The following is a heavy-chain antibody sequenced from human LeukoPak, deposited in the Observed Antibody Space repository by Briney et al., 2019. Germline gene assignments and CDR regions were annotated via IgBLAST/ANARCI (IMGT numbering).Heavy chain of an antibody. CDR1: GFTFGSSA. J-gene: IGHJ4*02. Sequence: GGSLRLSCAASGFTFGSSAMNWVRQAPGKGLEWVSFITTSGSLIYYADSVKGRFTISRDNAKNSLFLHMNSLRAEDTAVYYCAKVSGLGWHFDYWGQGTLVTVSS. CDR2: ITTSGSLI. CDR3: AKVSGLGWHFDY. D-gene: IGHD1-26*01. V-gene: IGHV3-48*03.